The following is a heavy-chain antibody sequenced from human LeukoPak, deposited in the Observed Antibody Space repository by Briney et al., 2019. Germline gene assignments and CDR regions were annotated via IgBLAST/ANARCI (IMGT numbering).Heavy chain of an antibody. Sequence: SETLSLTCTVSGGSISSSSYYWGWIRQPPGKGLEWIGSIYYSGSTYYNPSLKSRVTISVDTSKNQFSLKLSSVTAADTAVYYCARSPTGYDFWSGFWFDPWGQGTLVTVSS. CDR2: IYYSGST. CDR1: GGSISSSSYY. V-gene: IGHV4-39*07. D-gene: IGHD3-3*01. J-gene: IGHJ5*02. CDR3: ARSPTGYDFWSGFWFDP.